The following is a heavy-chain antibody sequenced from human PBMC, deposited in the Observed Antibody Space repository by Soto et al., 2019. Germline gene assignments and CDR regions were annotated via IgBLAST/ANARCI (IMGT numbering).Heavy chain of an antibody. CDR3: ARDVPLNYYDGTFSYYAMAV. CDR1: GGTFSSHA. Sequence: SVKVSCKASGGTFSSHAISWVRQAPGQGLEWMGGIIPFFKATNYAQKFQGRVTITADDSTSTAYMDLYSLRSEDTAVYYCARDVPLNYYDGTFSYYAMAVWGQGTTVTVSS. J-gene: IGHJ6*02. D-gene: IGHD3-16*01. V-gene: IGHV1-69*13. CDR2: IIPFFKAT.